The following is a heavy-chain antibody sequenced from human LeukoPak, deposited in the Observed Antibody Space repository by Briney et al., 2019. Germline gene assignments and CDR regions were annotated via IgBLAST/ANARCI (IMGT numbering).Heavy chain of an antibody. V-gene: IGHV3-74*01. CDR1: GFTLSNHW. J-gene: IGHJ4*02. CDR2: ISGDEIWT. D-gene: IGHD7-27*01. CDR3: ARTLGRYFDF. Sequence: GGSLRLSCAASGFTLSNHWMHWVRQAPGKGLVWVSRISGDEIWTSYADSVKGRFLISRDNAKDTLYLQMKSLRAEDTAVYFCARTLGRYFDFWGQGTLVTVSS.